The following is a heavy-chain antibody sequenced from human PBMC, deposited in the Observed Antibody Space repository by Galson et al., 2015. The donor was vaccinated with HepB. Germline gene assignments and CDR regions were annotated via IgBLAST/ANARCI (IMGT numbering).Heavy chain of an antibody. CDR2: IYPADSDT. D-gene: IGHD5-24*01. CDR1: GYSFTDYW. V-gene: IGHV5-51*01. J-gene: IGHJ4*02. Sequence: QSGAEVKKPGESLKISCKGSGYSFTDYWIGWVRQMPGKGLEWMGLIYPADSDTRYSPSFQGQVTISADKSITTAYLQWSSLEASDTGMYYCARRGKDVYNYWYFDYWGQGTLVPVSS. CDR3: ARRGKDVYNYWYFDY.